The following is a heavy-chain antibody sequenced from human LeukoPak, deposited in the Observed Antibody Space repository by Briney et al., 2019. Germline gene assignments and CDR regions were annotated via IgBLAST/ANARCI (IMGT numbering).Heavy chain of an antibody. D-gene: IGHD2-15*01. CDR2: FDPEDGET. CDR3: TTERRYCSGGSCYSSFFDY. V-gene: IGHV1-24*01. CDR1: GYTLTELS. Sequence: GASVKVSCKVSGYTLTELSMHWVRQVPGKGLEWMGGFDPEDGETIYAQKFQGRVTMTEDTSTDTAYMELSSLRSEDTAVYHCTTERRYCSGGSCYSSFFDYWGQGTLVTVSS. J-gene: IGHJ4*02.